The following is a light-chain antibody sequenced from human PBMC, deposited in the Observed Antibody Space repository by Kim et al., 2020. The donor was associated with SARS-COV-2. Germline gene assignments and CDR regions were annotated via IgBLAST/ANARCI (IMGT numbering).Light chain of an antibody. Sequence: ISDSLGWYQQKAGKAPKLLVYAASTLQGGVPSRFAGSGSGTDFALTISSLQFEDVGTYYCQQARSFPRTLGGGTKLEIK. J-gene: IGKJ4*01. CDR3: QQARSFPRT. CDR1: ISDS. CDR2: AAS. V-gene: IGKV1-12*01.